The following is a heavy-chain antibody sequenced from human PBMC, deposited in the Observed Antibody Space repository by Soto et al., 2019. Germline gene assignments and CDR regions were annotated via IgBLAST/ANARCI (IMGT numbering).Heavy chain of an antibody. J-gene: IGHJ5*02. Sequence: QVQLQESGPGLVKPSQTLSLTCTVSGGSISSGGYYWSWIRQHPGKGLEWIGYIYYSGSTYYNPSLKSRVTISVDTSKNQFSLKLSSVTAADTAVYYCARATRRYCSGGSCYSLPRERIPFYWFDPWGQGTLVTVSS. CDR2: IYYSGST. V-gene: IGHV4-31*03. D-gene: IGHD2-15*01. CDR3: ARATRRYCSGGSCYSLPRERIPFYWFDP. CDR1: GGSISSGGYY.